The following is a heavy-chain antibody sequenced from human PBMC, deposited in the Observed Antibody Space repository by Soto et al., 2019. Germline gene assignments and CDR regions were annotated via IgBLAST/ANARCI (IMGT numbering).Heavy chain of an antibody. CDR1: GFSLYNYA. CDR3: VSARERGNEGARPVDL. D-gene: IGHD1-1*01. Sequence: EVQLVESGGGLVQPGGSLRLSCAASGFSLYNYAMDWVRQAPGQGLEWVSYISLSSANIHYADSVRGRFTVSRDNAKYSLYLQMNRLTAEDTAVYYCVSARERGNEGARPVDLWGRGTLVTVSS. J-gene: IGHJ2*01. CDR2: ISLSSANI. V-gene: IGHV3-48*01.